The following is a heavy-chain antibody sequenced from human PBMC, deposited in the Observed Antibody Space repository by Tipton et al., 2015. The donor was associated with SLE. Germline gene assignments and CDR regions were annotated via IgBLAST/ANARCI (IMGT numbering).Heavy chain of an antibody. J-gene: IGHJ4*02. V-gene: IGHV4-34*01. CDR1: GGSFSGYY. CDR3: ARAPPVESLDF. CDR2: INHSGST. Sequence: LRLSCAVYGGSFSGYYWSWIRQPPGKGLEWIGEINHSGSTNYNPSLKSRVTISVDTSKNQFSLKLSSVTAADTAVYFCARAPPVESLDFWGQGTLVTVSS. D-gene: IGHD4-23*01.